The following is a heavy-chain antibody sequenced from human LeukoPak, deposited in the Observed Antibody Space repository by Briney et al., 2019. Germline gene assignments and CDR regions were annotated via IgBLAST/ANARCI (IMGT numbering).Heavy chain of an antibody. CDR1: GFTFSSYA. V-gene: IGHV3-48*03. Sequence: GGSLRLSCAASGFTFSSYAMSWVRQAPGKGLEWVSYISSSGSTIYYADSVKGRFTISRDNAKNSLYLQMNSLRAEDTAVYYCARSVYYYGSGSCFDYWGQGTLVTVSS. CDR2: ISSSGSTI. J-gene: IGHJ4*02. CDR3: ARSVYYYGSGSCFDY. D-gene: IGHD3-10*01.